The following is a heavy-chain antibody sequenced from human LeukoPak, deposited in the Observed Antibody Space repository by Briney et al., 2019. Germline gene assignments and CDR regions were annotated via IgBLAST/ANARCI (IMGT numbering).Heavy chain of an antibody. CDR2: IYPGDSDT. D-gene: IGHD6-6*01. V-gene: IGHV5-51*01. CDR3: ARPSPGYDFVMDV. J-gene: IGHJ6*02. CDR1: GYSFTSYW. Sequence: GESLKISCKGSGYSFTSYWIAWVRQMPGKGLEWMGIIYPGDSDTRYSPSFQGQVTFSADKSISTAYLQWSSLKASDTAMYYCARPSPGYDFVMDVWGQGTTVTVSS.